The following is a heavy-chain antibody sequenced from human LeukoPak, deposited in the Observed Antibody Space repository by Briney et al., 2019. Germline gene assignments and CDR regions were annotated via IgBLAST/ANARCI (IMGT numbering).Heavy chain of an antibody. J-gene: IGHJ4*02. CDR1: EFTFSAHA. CDR2: ISGSGGGT. D-gene: IGHD3-9*01. Sequence: PGGSLRLSCAASEFTFSAHAMNWVRQAPGKGLEWGSGISGSGGGTFHADSVKGRFTISRDNSKNTLYLEMNSLRAEDTALHYCASVNVKDLLAAQFHGFYFDYWGQGTVVTVSS. CDR3: ASVNVKDLLAAQFHGFYFDY. V-gene: IGHV3-23*01.